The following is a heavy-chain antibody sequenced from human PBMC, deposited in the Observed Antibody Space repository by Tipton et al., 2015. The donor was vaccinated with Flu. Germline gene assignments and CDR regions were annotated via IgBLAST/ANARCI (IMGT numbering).Heavy chain of an antibody. CDR1: GTLVSSYY. V-gene: IGHV4-59*02. CDR2: ISYSGYT. D-gene: IGHD4-17*01. J-gene: IGHJ2*01. Sequence: TLSLTCTVSGTLVSSYYWSWFRQSPEKGLEWIGYISYSGYTNYSPSLKGRVTLSLAISKNNFSLRLTSVSAADTAVYYCARGVYGDDAAYDIWGRGTPVDVSS. CDR3: ARGVYGDDAAYDI.